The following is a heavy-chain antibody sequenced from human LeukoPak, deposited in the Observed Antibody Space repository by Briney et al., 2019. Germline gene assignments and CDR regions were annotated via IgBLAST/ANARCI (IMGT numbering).Heavy chain of an antibody. V-gene: IGHV6-1*01. CDR1: GDSVSGNRVA. D-gene: IGHD3-3*02. J-gene: IGHJ3*02. Sequence: SQTLSLTCAISGDSVSGNRVAWNWIRQSPSRGLEWLGRTYYRSKWYNDYAVSVKSRITINPDTSKNQFSLHLNSVTPEDTAVYSCARGISESLPGGFDIWGQGTLVTVSS. CDR2: TYYRSKWYN. CDR3: ARGISESLPGGFDI.